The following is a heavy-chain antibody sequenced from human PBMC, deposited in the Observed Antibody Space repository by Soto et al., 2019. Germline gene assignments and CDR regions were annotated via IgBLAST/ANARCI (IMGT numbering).Heavy chain of an antibody. CDR2: INHSGST. D-gene: IGHD3-16*02. CDR3: ARGRESYRYYGY. CDR1: GGSFSGYY. Sequence: QVQLQQWGAGLLKPSETLSLTCAVYGGSFSGYYWSWIRQPPGKGLEWIGEINHSGSTNYNPSLKCRVTISVDTSKNQFSLKLSSVTAADTAVYFCARGRESYRYYGYWGQGTLVTVSS. V-gene: IGHV4-34*01. J-gene: IGHJ4*02.